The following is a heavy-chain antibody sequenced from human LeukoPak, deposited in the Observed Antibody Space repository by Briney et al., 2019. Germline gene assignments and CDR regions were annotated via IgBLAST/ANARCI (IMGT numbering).Heavy chain of an antibody. CDR1: GYTFSNYG. CDR2: IKPNSGGT. J-gene: IGHJ5*02. Sequence: ASVKVSCKASGYTFSNYGISWVRQAPGQGLEWMGWIKPNSGGTEFAQKFQGRVTMTRDTSISTAYMELSRLRSDDTAVYYCARVPLGYCSSTSCLGNWFDPWGQGTLVTVSS. V-gene: IGHV1-2*02. D-gene: IGHD2-2*01. CDR3: ARVPLGYCSSTSCLGNWFDP.